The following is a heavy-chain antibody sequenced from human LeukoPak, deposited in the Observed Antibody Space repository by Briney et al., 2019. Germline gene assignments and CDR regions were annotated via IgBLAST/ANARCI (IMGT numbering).Heavy chain of an antibody. CDR1: GDSISNYC. CDR3: ARYRNEALFAFDI. D-gene: IGHD1-14*01. V-gene: IGHV4-59*01. Sequence: KPSETLSLTCTVSGDSISNYCGSWIRQPPGKGLEWIGYIYYSGSTKYNPSLKSRVTISVDTSKNQFSLKLSSVTAADTAVYYCARYRNEALFAFDIWGQGTMVTVSS. J-gene: IGHJ3*02. CDR2: IYYSGST.